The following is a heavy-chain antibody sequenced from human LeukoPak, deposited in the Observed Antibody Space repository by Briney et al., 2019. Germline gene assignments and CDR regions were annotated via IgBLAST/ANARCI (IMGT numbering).Heavy chain of an antibody. CDR1: GFTFSSYS. V-gene: IGHV3-48*01. CDR2: ISSSSSTI. D-gene: IGHD2-15*01. CDR3: VGIRPLYCSGGSCYGSEDWFDP. Sequence: GGSLRLSCAASGFTFSSYSMNWVRRAPGKGLEWVSYISSSSSTIYYADSVKGRFTISRDNAKNSPYLQMNSLRAEDTAVYYCVGIRPLYCSGGSCYGSEDWFDPWGQGTLVTVSS. J-gene: IGHJ5*02.